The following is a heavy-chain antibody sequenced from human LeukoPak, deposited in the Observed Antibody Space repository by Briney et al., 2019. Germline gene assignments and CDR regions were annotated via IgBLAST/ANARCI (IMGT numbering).Heavy chain of an antibody. CDR1: GYTFTGYY. Sequence: ASVKVSCKASGYTFTGYYMHWVRQAPGQGLEWMGWINPNSGGTNYAQKFQGRVTMTRDTSISTAYMELSRLRSDDTAVYYCARAPALRGSYYYYYYMDVWGKGITVTVSS. V-gene: IGHV1-2*02. CDR3: ARAPALRGSYYYYYYMDV. J-gene: IGHJ6*03. CDR2: INPNSGGT. D-gene: IGHD1-26*01.